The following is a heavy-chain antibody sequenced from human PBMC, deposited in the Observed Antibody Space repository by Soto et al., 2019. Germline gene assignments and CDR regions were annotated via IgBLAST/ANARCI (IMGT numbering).Heavy chain of an antibody. J-gene: IGHJ4*02. CDR3: VCGGNFFIY. D-gene: IGHD3-16*01. Sequence: EVQLVKSGGGLVQPGGSLRHSCAASGFTFSTYWMTWVRQPPGKGLEWVANMDQDGSETYYVDSVRGRFTVSRDKAKNSLYLQMNSLRVEDTAVYYCVCGGNFFIYWGQGTLFTVSP. V-gene: IGHV3-7*01. CDR1: GFTFSTYW. CDR2: MDQDGSET.